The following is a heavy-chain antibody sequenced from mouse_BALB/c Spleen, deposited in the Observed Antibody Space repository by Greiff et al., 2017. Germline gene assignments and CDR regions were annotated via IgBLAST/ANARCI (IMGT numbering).Heavy chain of an antibody. CDR2: ILPGSGST. V-gene: IGHV1-9*01. D-gene: IGHD2-2*01. J-gene: IGHJ2*01. CDR1: GYTFSSYW. Sequence: QVQLKESGAELMKPGASVKISCKATGYTFSSYWIEWVKQRPGHGLEWIGEILPGSGSTNYNEKFKGKTTFTADTSSNTAYMQLSSLTSEDSAVYYCARVGLRRPFDYWGQGTTLTVSS. CDR3: ARVGLRRPFDY.